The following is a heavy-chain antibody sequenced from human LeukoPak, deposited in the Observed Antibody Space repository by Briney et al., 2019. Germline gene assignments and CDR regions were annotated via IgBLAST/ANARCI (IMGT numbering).Heavy chain of an antibody. CDR1: GFTFSGSD. Sequence: GGSLRLSCAASGFTFSGSDIHWVRQASGKGLEWVANINQDGSAKYYVDSLKGRFTISRDNAKTSLHLQMNSLRAEDTAVYYCARAAGTVGWYYFGCWGQGTLVTVSS. CDR2: INQDGSAK. CDR3: ARAAGTVGWYYFGC. V-gene: IGHV3-7*05. D-gene: IGHD6-13*01. J-gene: IGHJ4*02.